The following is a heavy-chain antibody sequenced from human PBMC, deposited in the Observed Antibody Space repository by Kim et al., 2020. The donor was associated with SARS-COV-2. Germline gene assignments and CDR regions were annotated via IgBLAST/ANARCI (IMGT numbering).Heavy chain of an antibody. J-gene: IGHJ5*02. CDR3: ARDPGGSSWLFSWFDP. CDR2: ISSSSSYI. D-gene: IGHD6-13*01. CDR1: GFTFSSYS. V-gene: IGHV3-21*01. Sequence: GGSLRLSCAASGFTFSSYSMNWVRQAPGKGLEWVSSISSSSSYIYYADSVKGRFTISRDNAKNSLYLQMNSLRAEDTAVYYCARDPGGSSWLFSWFDPWGQGTLVTVSS.